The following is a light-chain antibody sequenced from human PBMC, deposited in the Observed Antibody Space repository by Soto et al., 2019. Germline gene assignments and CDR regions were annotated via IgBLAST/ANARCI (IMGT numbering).Light chain of an antibody. J-gene: IGKJ1*01. Sequence: EIVMTQSPATLSVSPGERATLSWRGSQSVSSSYLAWYQQKPGQAPRLLIYGASSRATGIPARFSGSGSGTEFTLTISSLKSEDSAVYYCQQYDKWPTRTFGQGTKVDIK. V-gene: IGKV3D-15*01. CDR3: QQYDKWPTRT. CDR1: QSVSSSY. CDR2: GAS.